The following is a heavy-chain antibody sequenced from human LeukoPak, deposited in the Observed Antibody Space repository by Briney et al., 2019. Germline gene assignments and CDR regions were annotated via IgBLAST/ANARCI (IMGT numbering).Heavy chain of an antibody. D-gene: IGHD1-26*01. CDR2: TYYRSKWYN. CDR3: ARGDSSGSYYFSLFDY. CDR1: GDSVSRNSAA. Sequence: SQTLSLTCAISGDSVSRNSAAWNWIRQSPSRGLEWLGRTYYRSKWYNDYAVSVKSRISISPDTPKNQFSLKLSSVTAADTAVYYCARGDSSGSYYFSLFDYWGQGTLVTVSS. V-gene: IGHV6-1*01. J-gene: IGHJ4*02.